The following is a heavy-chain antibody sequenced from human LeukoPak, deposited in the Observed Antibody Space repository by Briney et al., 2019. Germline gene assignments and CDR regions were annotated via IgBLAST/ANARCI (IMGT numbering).Heavy chain of an antibody. CDR3: AIASDWYYFDH. CDR1: GYRFTGYY. V-gene: IGHV1-2*02. D-gene: IGHD6-19*01. Sequence: ASVKVSCKAFGYRFTGYYIHWVRQAPRQRLEWMGWINPNSGDTNSAQKFQGRVTMTRDTSISTAYMELSRLKSDDTAVYYCAIASDWYYFDHWGQGTLVTVSS. CDR2: INPNSGDT. J-gene: IGHJ4*02.